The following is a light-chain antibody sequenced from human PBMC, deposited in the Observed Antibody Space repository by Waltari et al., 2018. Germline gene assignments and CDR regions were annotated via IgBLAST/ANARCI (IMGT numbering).Light chain of an antibody. V-gene: IGLV3-1*01. Sequence: SYELTQPPSVSVSPGQTASITCPGAKLGDKYDCCYQPKPGQSPVLVIYQDSKRPSGIPGRFSGSNSGNTATLTISGTQAMDEADYYCQAWDSSTAYVVFGGGTKLTVL. J-gene: IGLJ2*01. CDR2: QDS. CDR1: KLGDKY. CDR3: QAWDSSTAYVV.